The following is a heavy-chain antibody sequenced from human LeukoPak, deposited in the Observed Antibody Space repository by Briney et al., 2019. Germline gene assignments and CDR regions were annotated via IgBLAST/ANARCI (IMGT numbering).Heavy chain of an antibody. CDR3: ARTPAYCGGDCYPYYFDY. J-gene: IGHJ4*02. V-gene: IGHV4-59*01. CDR1: GGSISSYY. D-gene: IGHD2-21*01. Sequence: SETLSLTCTVSGGSISSYYWSWIRQPPGKGLEWIGYIYYSGSTNYNPSLKSRVTILVDTSKNQFSLKLSSVTAADTAVYYCARTPAYCGGDCYPYYFDYWGQGTLVTVSS. CDR2: IYYSGST.